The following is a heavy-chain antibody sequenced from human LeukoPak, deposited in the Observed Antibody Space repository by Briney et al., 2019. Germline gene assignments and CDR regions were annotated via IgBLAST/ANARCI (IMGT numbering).Heavy chain of an antibody. V-gene: IGHV4-4*02. D-gene: IGHD3-3*01. J-gene: IGHJ4*02. CDR2: IAHDGTR. CDR3: TRENRPFCPFAF. Sequence: PSGTLSLTCGVSGGSIDSTNYWSWVRQAPGKGLEWIGEIAHDGTRNYNPSLRSRVAMSFDRANNYFSLSLTAVTAADTALHYCTRENRPFCPFAFWGQGVMVTVSS. CDR1: GGSIDSTNY.